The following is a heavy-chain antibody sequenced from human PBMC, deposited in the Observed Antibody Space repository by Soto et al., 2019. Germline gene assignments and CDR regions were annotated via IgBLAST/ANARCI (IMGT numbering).Heavy chain of an antibody. CDR3: ARVHDFWSGYRPPYYYYYMDV. CDR1: GGTFSSYT. CDR2: IIPIRGIA. J-gene: IGHJ6*03. Sequence: SVKVSCKASGGTFSSYTISWVRQAPGQGLEWMGRIIPIRGIANYAQKFQGRVTMTRNTSISTAYMELSSLRSEDTAVYYCARVHDFWSGYRPPYYYYYMDVWGKGTTVTVSS. V-gene: IGHV1-69*02. D-gene: IGHD3-3*01.